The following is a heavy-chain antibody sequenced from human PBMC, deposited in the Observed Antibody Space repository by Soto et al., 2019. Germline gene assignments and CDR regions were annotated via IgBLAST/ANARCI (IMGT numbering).Heavy chain of an antibody. CDR1: GYTFTVYY. Sequence: HVRLVQSGAEVKKPGASVNVSCKASGYTFTVYYMHWVRQAPGQGLEWMGWINPKSGGTMYPQKFQGRLTMTWDTSISTAYMALTRLRSDDTAVYYCARDLAKGGGSAGFDYWGQGTLVSVSS. V-gene: IGHV1-2*02. J-gene: IGHJ4*02. CDR3: ARDLAKGGGSAGFDY. CDR2: INPKSGGT. D-gene: IGHD1-26*01.